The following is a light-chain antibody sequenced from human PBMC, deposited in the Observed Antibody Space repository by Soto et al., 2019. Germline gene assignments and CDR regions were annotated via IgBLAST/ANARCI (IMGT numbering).Light chain of an antibody. V-gene: IGKV2-28*01. CDR2: LGS. Sequence: DIVMTQSPLSLPVTPGEPASISCRSSQSLLHSNGYNYLDWYLQKPGQSPQLLIYLGSNRASGVPDRLSGSGSGTDFTLKISRVEAEDVEVYYCMQSLQTPPTFGQGTRLEIK. J-gene: IGKJ5*01. CDR1: QSLLHSNGYNY. CDR3: MQSLQTPPT.